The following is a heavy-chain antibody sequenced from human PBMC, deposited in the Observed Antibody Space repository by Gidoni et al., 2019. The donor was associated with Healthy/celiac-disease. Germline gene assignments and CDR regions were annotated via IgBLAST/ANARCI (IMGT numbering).Heavy chain of an antibody. CDR1: GFTFSSYS. CDR2: ISSSSSTI. CDR3: ARDGSYYDSSGYYQHYGMDV. J-gene: IGHJ6*02. V-gene: IGHV3-48*01. Sequence: EVQLVESGGGLVQPGGSLRLSCAASGFTFSSYSMNWVRQAPGKGLEWVSYISSSSSTIYYAGSVKGRFTISRDNAKNSLYLQMNSLRAEDTAVYYCARDGSYYDSSGYYQHYGMDVWGQGTTVTVSS. D-gene: IGHD3-22*01.